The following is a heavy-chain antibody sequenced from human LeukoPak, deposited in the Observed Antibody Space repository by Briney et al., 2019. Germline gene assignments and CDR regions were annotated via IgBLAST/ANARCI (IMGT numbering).Heavy chain of an antibody. V-gene: IGHV3-7*01. CDR3: ADGYGLNDAFDI. D-gene: IGHD5-18*01. Sequence: GGSLRLSCAASGFTFSSYEMNWVRQAPGKGLEWVANIKQDGSEKHYVDSVKGRFTISRDNAKNSLYLQMNSLRAEDTAVYYCADGYGLNDAFDIWGQGTMVTVSS. CDR1: GFTFSSYE. J-gene: IGHJ3*02. CDR2: IKQDGSEK.